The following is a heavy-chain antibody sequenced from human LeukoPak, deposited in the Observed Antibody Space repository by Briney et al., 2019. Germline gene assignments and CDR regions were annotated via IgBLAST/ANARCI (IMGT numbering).Heavy chain of an antibody. CDR3: ARGTGSYYYGSGSYWPSYYFDY. Sequence: SETLSLTCTVSGGSISSYYWSWIRQPPGKGLEWIGYIYYSGSTNYNPSLKSRVTISLDTSKNQFSLKLSSVTAADTAVYYCARGTGSYYYGSGSYWPSYYFDYWGQGTQVTVSS. CDR2: IYYSGST. J-gene: IGHJ4*02. CDR1: GGSISSYY. D-gene: IGHD3-10*01. V-gene: IGHV4-59*01.